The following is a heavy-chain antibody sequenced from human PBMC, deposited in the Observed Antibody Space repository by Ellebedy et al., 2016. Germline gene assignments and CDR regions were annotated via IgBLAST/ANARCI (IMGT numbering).Heavy chain of an antibody. CDR2: TYYRSTYYGFKWYR. D-gene: IGHD6-6*01. Sequence: SQTLSLTXAISGDSVSSDLAAWNWIRQSPSRGLEWLGRTYYRSTYYGFKWYRDYGTSVRSRIIINADTSRNQFSLQVNSVTPDDTAVYYCARDLSARLDIWGQGALVTVSS. V-gene: IGHV6-1*01. J-gene: IGHJ4*02. CDR1: GDSVSSDLAA. CDR3: ARDLSARLDI.